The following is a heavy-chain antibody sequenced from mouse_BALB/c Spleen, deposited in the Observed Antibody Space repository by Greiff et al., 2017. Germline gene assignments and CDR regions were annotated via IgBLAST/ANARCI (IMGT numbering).Heavy chain of an antibody. CDR1: GFSLTSYG. J-gene: IGHJ3*01. D-gene: IGHD2-4*01. CDR3: ARERDDYEGFAY. CDR2: IWAGGST. V-gene: IGHV2-9*02. Sequence: VQLVESGPGLVAPSQSLSITCTVSGFSLTSYGVHWVRQPPGKGLEWLGVIWAGGSTNYNSALMSRLSISKDNSKSQVFLKMNSLQTDDTAMYYCARERDDYEGFAYWGQGTLVTVSA.